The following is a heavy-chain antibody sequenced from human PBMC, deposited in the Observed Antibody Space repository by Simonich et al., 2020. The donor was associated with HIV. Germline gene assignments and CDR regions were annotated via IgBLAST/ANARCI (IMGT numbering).Heavy chain of an antibody. V-gene: IGHV4-38-2*01. CDR3: ARVMQQQLDRYYYYGMDV. CDR1: GYSISSCYY. CDR2: IYHSGST. D-gene: IGHD6-13*01. J-gene: IGHJ6*02. Sequence: QVQLQESGPGLVKPSETLSLTCAVSGYSISSCYYWGWIRQPPGKWLEWIGSIYHSGSTYYNPSLKSRVTISVDTSKNQCSLKLSAVTAADTAVYYCARVMQQQLDRYYYYGMDVWGQGTTVTVSS.